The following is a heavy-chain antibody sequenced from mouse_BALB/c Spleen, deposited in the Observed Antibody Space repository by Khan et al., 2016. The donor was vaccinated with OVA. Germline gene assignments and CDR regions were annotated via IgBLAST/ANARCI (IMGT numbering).Heavy chain of an antibody. CDR1: GYSFSTYY. D-gene: IGHD1-1*01. CDR3: ARHGSTSWFAY. J-gene: IGHJ3*01. Sequence: IQLVQSGPELMKPGASVKISCKASGYSFSTYYIHWVTRSPGKTLEWIGYIDPFSGGANYNQKFKGKATLTVDKSSSTAYMHLTSLTSEDSAVYYCARHGSTSWFAYWGQGTLVTVSA. CDR2: IDPFSGGA. V-gene: IGHV1S135*01.